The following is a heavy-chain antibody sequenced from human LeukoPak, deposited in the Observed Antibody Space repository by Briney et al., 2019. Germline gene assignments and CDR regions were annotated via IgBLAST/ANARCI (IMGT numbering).Heavy chain of an antibody. V-gene: IGHV4-4*07. CDR3: ARDFSSKNWFDT. CDR1: GGSITTYS. Sequence: PSETLSLTCTVFGGSITTYSWSWIRQPAGRGLEWIGRFYSSGSTDYNPSLKSRVTMSVDTPKNQVSLKLSSVTAADTAIYYCARDFSSKNWFDTWGQGTLVTVSS. CDR2: FYSSGST. D-gene: IGHD2/OR15-2a*01. J-gene: IGHJ5*02.